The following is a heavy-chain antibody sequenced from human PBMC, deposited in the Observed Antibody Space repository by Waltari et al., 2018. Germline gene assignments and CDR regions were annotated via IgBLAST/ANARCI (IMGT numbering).Heavy chain of an antibody. CDR2: IYHSGST. CDR3: ARSEAVADREGAFDI. CDR1: GYSISSGYY. D-gene: IGHD6-19*01. Sequence: QMQLQESGPGLVKPSETLSLTCAVSGYSISSGYYWGWIRQPPGKGLEWIGSIYHSGSTYYNPSLKSRVTISVDTSKNQFSLKLSSVTAADTAVYYCARSEAVADREGAFDIWGQGTMVTVSS. J-gene: IGHJ3*02. V-gene: IGHV4-38-2*01.